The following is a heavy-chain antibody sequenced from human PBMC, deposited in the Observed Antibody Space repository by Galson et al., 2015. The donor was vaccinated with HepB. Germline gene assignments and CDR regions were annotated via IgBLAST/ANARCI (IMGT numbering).Heavy chain of an antibody. V-gene: IGHV3-23*01. CDR3: ARQEGYCSGGSCYGGIDP. CDR1: GFTFSRFS. J-gene: IGHJ5*02. D-gene: IGHD2-15*01. CDR2: ISASGGRT. Sequence: SLRLSCAVSGFTFSRFSMSWGRQAPGRGLQWVSLISASGGRTFYADSVKGRFTISRDNSKNTLYLQMNSLRAEDTAVYYCARQEGYCSGGSCYGGIDPWGQGTLVTVSS.